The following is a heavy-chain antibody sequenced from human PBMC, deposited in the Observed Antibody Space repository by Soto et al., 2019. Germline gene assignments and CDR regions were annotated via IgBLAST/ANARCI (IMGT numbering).Heavy chain of an antibody. CDR3: ARGRPFYDSTTYYIDFDY. D-gene: IGHD3-22*01. CDR2: MNPNSGNR. Sequence: ASVKVSCKASGYTFTSYDIDWVRQATGQGLEWMGWMNPNSGNRGYAQKFQGRITMTRDTSINTAYMELTSLISEDTAVYYCARGRPFYDSTTYYIDFDYWGQGTPVTVSS. J-gene: IGHJ4*02. CDR1: GYTFTSYD. V-gene: IGHV1-8*01.